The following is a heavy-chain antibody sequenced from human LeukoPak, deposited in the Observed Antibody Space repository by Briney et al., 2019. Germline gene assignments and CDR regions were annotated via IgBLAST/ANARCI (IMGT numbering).Heavy chain of an antibody. V-gene: IGHV4-30-2*01. CDR2: IYHCGST. CDR3: ARDDDSSSWYAY. Sequence: SETLSLTCTVSGGSISSGGYYWSWIRQPPGKGLEWIGYIYHCGSTYYNPSLKSRVTISVDRSKNQFSLKLSSVTAADTAVYYCARDDDSSSWYAYWGQGTLVTVSS. D-gene: IGHD6-13*01. J-gene: IGHJ4*02. CDR1: GGSISSGGYY.